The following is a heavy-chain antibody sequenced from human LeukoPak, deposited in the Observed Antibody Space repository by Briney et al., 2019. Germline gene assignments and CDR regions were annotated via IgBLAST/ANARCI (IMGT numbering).Heavy chain of an antibody. CDR2: SSAYNGNT. Sequence: APVKVSCKASGSTFTTYSMIWVRQAPGQGREWMGCSSAYNGNTNYAQKFQGRVTITADKSTSTAYMELSSLRSEDTVVYCCARGSGSYYGYWGQGTLVTVSS. D-gene: IGHD1-26*01. CDR3: ARGSGSYYGY. V-gene: IGHV1-18*01. J-gene: IGHJ4*02. CDR1: GSTFTTYS.